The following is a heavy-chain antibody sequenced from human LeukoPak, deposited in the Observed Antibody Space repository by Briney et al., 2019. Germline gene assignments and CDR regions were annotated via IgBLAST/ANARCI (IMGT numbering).Heavy chain of an antibody. CDR1: EFSVGSNY. CDR2: ISGSAGST. CDR3: ARTGSPRFDY. J-gene: IGHJ4*02. D-gene: IGHD1-26*01. Sequence: GGSLRLSCAASEFSVGSNYMTWVRQAPGKGLEWVSAISGSAGSTNYADSVKGRFTISRDNFKNTLYLQMNSLRVEDTAVYYCARTGSPRFDYWGQGTLVTVSS. V-gene: IGHV3-23*01.